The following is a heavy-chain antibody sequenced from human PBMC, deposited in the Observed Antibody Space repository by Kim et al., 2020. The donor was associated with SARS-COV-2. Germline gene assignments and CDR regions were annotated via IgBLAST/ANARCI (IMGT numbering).Heavy chain of an antibody. Sequence: SETLSLTCTVSVGSISSYYWSWIRQPPGKGLEWIGYIYYSGSTNYNPSLKSRVTISVDTSKNQFSLKLSSVTAADTAVYYCARDREGYSSGWYVDYWGPG. CDR1: VGSISSYY. CDR3: ARDREGYSSGWYVDY. D-gene: IGHD6-19*01. J-gene: IGHJ4*02. V-gene: IGHV4-59*01. CDR2: IYYSGST.